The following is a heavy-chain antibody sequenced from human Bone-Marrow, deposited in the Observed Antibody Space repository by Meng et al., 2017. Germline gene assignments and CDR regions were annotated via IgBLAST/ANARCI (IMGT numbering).Heavy chain of an antibody. Sequence: ESLKISCTASGGSISSYYWSWIRQPPGKGLEWIGYIYYSGSTNYNPSLKSRVTISVDTSKNQFSLKLSSVTAADTAVYYCARTSDTAAGYYYYYGMDVWGQGTTVTVSS. CDR2: IYYSGST. V-gene: IGHV4-59*01. D-gene: IGHD5-18*01. CDR1: GGSISSYY. CDR3: ARTSDTAAGYYYYYGMDV. J-gene: IGHJ6*02.